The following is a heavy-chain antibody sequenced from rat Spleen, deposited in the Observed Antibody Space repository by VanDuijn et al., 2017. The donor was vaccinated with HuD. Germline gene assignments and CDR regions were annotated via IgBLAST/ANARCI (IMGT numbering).Heavy chain of an antibody. CDR2: IWTGGST. V-gene: IGHV2-30*01. D-gene: IGHD1-1*01. Sequence: QVQLKESGPGLVQPSQTLSLTCTVSGFSLTNYNVHWVRQPTGKGLEWMGIIWTGGSTDYNSTLKSRRSISRDTSKSQVFLKMNSLQTEDTATYYCARDPPYFSGDYFDYWGQGVMVTVSS. CDR1: GFSLTNYN. J-gene: IGHJ2*01. CDR3: ARDPPYFSGDYFDY.